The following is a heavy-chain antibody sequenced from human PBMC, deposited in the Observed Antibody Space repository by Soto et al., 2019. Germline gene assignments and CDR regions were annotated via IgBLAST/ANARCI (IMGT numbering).Heavy chain of an antibody. Sequence: QVQLVESGGGVVQPGGSLRLSCAASGFTFSSYAMHWVRQAPGKGLEWVAVISYDGSNKYYADSVKGRFTISRDNSKNTLYLQMNSLRAEDTAVYYCARDRRMVRGVIDYWGQGTLVTVSS. J-gene: IGHJ4*02. CDR3: ARDRRMVRGVIDY. D-gene: IGHD3-10*01. V-gene: IGHV3-30-3*01. CDR1: GFTFSSYA. CDR2: ISYDGSNK.